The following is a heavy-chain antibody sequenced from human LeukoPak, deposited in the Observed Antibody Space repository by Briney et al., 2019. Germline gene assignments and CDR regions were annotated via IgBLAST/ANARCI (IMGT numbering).Heavy chain of an antibody. Sequence: GGSLRLSCAASGFTFSSYAMHWVRQAPGKGLEWVAVISYDGSNKYYADSVKGRFTTSRDNSKNTLYLQMNSLRAEDTAVYYCARESYDSSGYHYWGQGTLVTVSS. CDR1: GFTFSSYA. CDR2: ISYDGSNK. CDR3: ARESYDSSGYHY. J-gene: IGHJ4*02. D-gene: IGHD3-22*01. V-gene: IGHV3-30-3*01.